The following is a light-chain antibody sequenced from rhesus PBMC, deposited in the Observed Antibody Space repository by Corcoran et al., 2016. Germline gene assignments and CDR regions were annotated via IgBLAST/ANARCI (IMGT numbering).Light chain of an antibody. V-gene: IGKV1-74*01. J-gene: IGKJ2*01. CDR2: KAS. CDR3: QQHDNSPYS. CDR1: ENVNNY. Sequence: VGDRVTITCRASENVNNYLNWYQQKPGKAPKLLIYKASTLQSGVPSRFSGSGSGTDYTFTISSLQSEDVATYYCQQHDNSPYSFGQGTKVEIK.